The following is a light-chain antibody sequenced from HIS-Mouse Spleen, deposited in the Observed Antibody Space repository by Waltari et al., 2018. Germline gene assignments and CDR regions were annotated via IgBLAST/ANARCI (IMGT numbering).Light chain of an antibody. CDR1: SSNIGNNY. V-gene: IGLV1-51*01. J-gene: IGLJ3*02. CDR3: GTWDSSLSAWV. CDR2: DSN. Sequence: QSVLTQPPSVSAAPGQKVTISCSGSSSNIGNNYVSWYQQLPGTAPKLLIYDSNTRPSGIPDRFSGSKYGTSATLGIAGLQTGDEADYYCGTWDSSLSAWVFGGGTKLTVL.